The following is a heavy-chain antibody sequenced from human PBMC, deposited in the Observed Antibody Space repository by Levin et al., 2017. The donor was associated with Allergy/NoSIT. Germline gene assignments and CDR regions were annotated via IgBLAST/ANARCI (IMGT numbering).Heavy chain of an antibody. Sequence: GSLRLSCAASGFTFSSYSMNWVRQAPGKGLEWVSSISSSSSYIYYADSVKGRFTISRDNAKNSLYLQMNSLRAEDTAVYYCARSRFLEWLRAWRDAFDIWGQGTMVTVSS. J-gene: IGHJ3*02. CDR2: ISSSSSYI. CDR3: ARSRFLEWLRAWRDAFDI. CDR1: GFTFSSYS. V-gene: IGHV3-21*01. D-gene: IGHD3-3*01.